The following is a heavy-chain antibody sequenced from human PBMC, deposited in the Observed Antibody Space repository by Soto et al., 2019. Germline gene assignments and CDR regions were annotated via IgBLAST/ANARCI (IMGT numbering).Heavy chain of an antibody. CDR3: AHNGYGDYPLDY. CDR2: IYWDDTN. V-gene: IGHV2-5*02. J-gene: IGHJ4*02. D-gene: IGHD4-17*01. CDR1: GFSLSTSRVG. Sequence: QITLKESGPTLVKQTQTLTLTCTFSGFSLSTSRVGVGWLRQPPGNALEWLAVIYWDDTNHYSPSLNSRLTITKDTSKIQVVLTMTNMDPVDTATYYCAHNGYGDYPLDYWWQGTLVTVSS.